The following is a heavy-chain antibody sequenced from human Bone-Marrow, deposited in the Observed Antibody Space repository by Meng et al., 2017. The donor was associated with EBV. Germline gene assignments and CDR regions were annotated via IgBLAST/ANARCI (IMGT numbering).Heavy chain of an antibody. CDR3: ASESGRGYTPDY. J-gene: IGHJ4*02. D-gene: IGHD3-10*01. CDR1: GGPFRNYA. V-gene: IGHV1-69*01. CDR2: FLPTLGAP. Sequence: QVQLLLYAGEVQKPGTSVKVSCKTSGGPFRNYAVSWVRQAPGQGLEWLGGFLPTLGAPNYAQKFHGRVTITADESTSTHYMDLSSLRSDDTAVYYCASESGRGYTPDYWGQGTLVTVSS.